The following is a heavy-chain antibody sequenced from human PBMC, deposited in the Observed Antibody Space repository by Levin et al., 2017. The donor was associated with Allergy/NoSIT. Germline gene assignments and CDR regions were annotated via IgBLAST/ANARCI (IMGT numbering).Heavy chain of an antibody. V-gene: IGHV3-23*01. CDR3: AKDQWWYQY. Sequence: ETLSLTCAASGFTFSSYAMTWVRQAPGKGLEWVSSISGSGGTYYADSVKGRFTISRDNSKNTLCLQMSSLRAEDTAVYYCAKDQWWYQYWGQGTLVTVSS. J-gene: IGHJ4*02. CDR1: GFTFSSYA. D-gene: IGHD2-15*01. CDR2: ISGSGGT.